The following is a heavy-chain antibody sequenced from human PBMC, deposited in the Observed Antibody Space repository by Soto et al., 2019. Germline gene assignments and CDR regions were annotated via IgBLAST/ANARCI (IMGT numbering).Heavy chain of an antibody. J-gene: IGHJ3*02. CDR1: GFTFGDYY. V-gene: IGHV3-11*04. CDR2: TTSSGRTQ. D-gene: IGHD2-2*01. Sequence: PGGSLRLSCVASGFTFGDYYMSWIRQAPGKGLECVSYTTSSGRTQYYADSVKGRFTVSRDNAKNSLYLQMIGLRAEDTAVYFCAGGRKEPTAIGVAFAIWGQGTMVTVSS. CDR3: AGGRKEPTAIGVAFAI.